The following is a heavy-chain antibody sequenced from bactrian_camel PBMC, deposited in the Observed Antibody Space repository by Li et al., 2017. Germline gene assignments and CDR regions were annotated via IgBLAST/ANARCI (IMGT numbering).Heavy chain of an antibody. CDR2: VDSDGTT. J-gene: IGHJ4*01. V-gene: IGHV3S63*01. CDR1: GFDFRASDI. Sequence: HVQLVESGGGSVQRGGSLTLICTGIGFDFRASDILGWFRQHPSGNGRQGIAAVDSDGTTTYADSSKGRFTISKDNAQNILYLQMDSLKPEDTGMYYCAADRSHAYCRGTYCCDMSYWGQETQVTVS. D-gene: IGHD2*01. CDR3: AADRSHAYCRGTYCCDMSY.